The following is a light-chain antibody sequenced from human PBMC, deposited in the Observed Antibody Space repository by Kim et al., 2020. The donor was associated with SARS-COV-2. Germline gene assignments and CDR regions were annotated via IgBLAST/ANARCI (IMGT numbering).Light chain of an antibody. Sequence: SASVGDRVTITCRASQNIARYVNWFQQKPGKAPNLLIYAESRLPSGVPSRFSGSGSGTEFTLTISSLQPEDSATYYCQQVYSSPLSFGGGTKLEIK. CDR1: QNIARY. J-gene: IGKJ4*01. CDR3: QQVYSSPLS. V-gene: IGKV1-39*01. CDR2: AES.